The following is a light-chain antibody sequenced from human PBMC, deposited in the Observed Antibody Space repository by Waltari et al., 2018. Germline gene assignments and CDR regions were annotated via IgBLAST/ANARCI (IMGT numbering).Light chain of an antibody. CDR1: SSDVGGYKF. J-gene: IGLJ1*01. CDR3: SSYAGSNNLV. Sequence: SASGSPGQSVTISCTGTSSDVGGYKFVSWYQQHPGRAPKLMIYEVNQRPSGVPDRFSGSKSGNTASLTVSGLQAEDEADYYCSSYAGSNNLVFGTGTKVTVL. V-gene: IGLV2-8*01. CDR2: EVN.